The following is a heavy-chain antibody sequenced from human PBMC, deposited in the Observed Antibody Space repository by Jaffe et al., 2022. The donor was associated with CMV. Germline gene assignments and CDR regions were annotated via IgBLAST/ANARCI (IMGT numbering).Heavy chain of an antibody. Sequence: QVQLVESGGGVVQPGRSLRLSCAASGFTFSSYGMHWVRQAPGKGLEWVAVIWYDGSNKYYADSVKGRFTISRDNSKNTLYLQMNSLRAEDTAVYYCARDYSSSWYGEDYWGQGTLVTVSS. CDR3: ARDYSSSWYGEDY. D-gene: IGHD6-13*01. J-gene: IGHJ4*02. CDR2: IWYDGSNK. CDR1: GFTFSSYG. V-gene: IGHV3-33*08.